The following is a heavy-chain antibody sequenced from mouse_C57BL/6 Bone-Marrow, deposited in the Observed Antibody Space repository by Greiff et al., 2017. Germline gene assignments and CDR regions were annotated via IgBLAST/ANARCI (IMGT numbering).Heavy chain of an antibody. J-gene: IGHJ2*01. D-gene: IGHD2-2*01. V-gene: IGHV1-50*01. Sequence: QVQLQQPGAELVKPGASVKLSCKASGYTFTSYWMQWVKRRPGQGLEWIGEIDPSDSYTNYNQKFKGKATLTVDTSSSTAYMQLSSLTSEDSAVYYCARSDYGYDGDYWGQGTTLTVSS. CDR3: ARSDYGYDGDY. CDR1: GYTFTSYW. CDR2: IDPSDSYT.